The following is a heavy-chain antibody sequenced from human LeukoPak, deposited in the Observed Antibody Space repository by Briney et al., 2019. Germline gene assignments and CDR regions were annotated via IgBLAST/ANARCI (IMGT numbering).Heavy chain of an antibody. J-gene: IGHJ5*02. V-gene: IGHV4-59*01. CDR3: ARSPFWSVLNWFDP. Sequence: SETLSLTCTVSGGSISSYYWSWIRQPPGKGLEWIGYIYYSGSTNYNPSLKSRVTISVDTSKNQFSLKLSSVTAADTAVYYCARSPFWSVLNWFDPWGQGTLVTVSS. CDR2: IYYSGST. CDR1: GGSISSYY. D-gene: IGHD3-3*01.